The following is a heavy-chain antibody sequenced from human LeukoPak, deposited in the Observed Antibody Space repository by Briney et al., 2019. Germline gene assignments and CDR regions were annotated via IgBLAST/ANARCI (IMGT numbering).Heavy chain of an antibody. CDR1: GYTFTSYG. Sequence: ASVKVSCKASGYTFTSYGISWVRQAPGQGLEWMGWISAYNGNTNYAQKLQGRVTMTTDTSTSTAYMELRSLRSDDTAVYYCARLYYDYVWGSYPYYYMDVWGKGTTVTVSS. V-gene: IGHV1-18*01. D-gene: IGHD3-16*02. J-gene: IGHJ6*03. CDR2: ISAYNGNT. CDR3: ARLYYDYVWGSYPYYYMDV.